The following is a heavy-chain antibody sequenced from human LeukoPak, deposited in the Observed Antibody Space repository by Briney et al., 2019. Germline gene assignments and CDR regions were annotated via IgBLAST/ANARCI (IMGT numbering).Heavy chain of an antibody. J-gene: IGHJ4*01. CDR2: LYIGRET. D-gene: IGHD3-10*02. Sequence: SETLSLTCTVSDVSISNYYLTWIRQPPGKGLEWIGLLYIGRETDYNPSLKSRVTISVDTSNSQFSLRLTSVTAADTAIYYCARESSVFIRDGYYLDCWGPGTIITVSS. CDR1: DVSISNYY. V-gene: IGHV4-4*07. CDR3: ARESSVFIRDGYYLDC.